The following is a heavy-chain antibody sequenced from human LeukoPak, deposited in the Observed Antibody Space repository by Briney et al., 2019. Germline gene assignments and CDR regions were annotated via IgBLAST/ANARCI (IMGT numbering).Heavy chain of an antibody. V-gene: IGHV4-31*03. Sequence: PSQTLSLTCTVSGGSISSGGYYWSWIRQHPGKGLEWIGYIYYSGSTYYNPSLKSRVTISVDTSKNQFSLKLSSVTAADTAVYYCARVTTVVTAENYFDYWGQGALVTVSS. CDR1: GGSISSGGYY. D-gene: IGHD4-23*01. CDR3: ARVTTVVTAENYFDY. CDR2: IYYSGST. J-gene: IGHJ4*02.